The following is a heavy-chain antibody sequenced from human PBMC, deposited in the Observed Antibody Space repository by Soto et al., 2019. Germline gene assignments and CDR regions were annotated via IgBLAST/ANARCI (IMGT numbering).Heavy chain of an antibody. J-gene: IGHJ6*02. D-gene: IGHD5-18*01. CDR3: ARDQGGGYSRRYYYGMDV. Sequence: GGSLRLSCAASGFTFSSYGMHWVRQAPGKGLEWVAVIWYDGSNKCYADSVKGRFTISRDNSKNTLYLQMNSLRAEDTAVYYCARDQGGGYSRRYYYGMDVWGQGTTVTVS. V-gene: IGHV3-33*01. CDR1: GFTFSSYG. CDR2: IWYDGSNK.